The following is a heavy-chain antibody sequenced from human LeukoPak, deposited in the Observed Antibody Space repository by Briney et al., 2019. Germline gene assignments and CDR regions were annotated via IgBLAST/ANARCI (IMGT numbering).Heavy chain of an antibody. CDR3: ARGGHRGQSFGRTPPEGY. J-gene: IGHJ4*02. Sequence: ASVKVSCKASGYTFTGYYMHWVRQAPGQGLEWMGRINPNSGDTNYAQKFQGRVTMTRDTSISTAYMELSRLRSDDTAVFFCARGGHRGQSFGRTPPEGYWGQGTLLTVSS. CDR2: INPNSGDT. CDR1: GYTFTGYY. D-gene: IGHD1-14*01. V-gene: IGHV1-2*06.